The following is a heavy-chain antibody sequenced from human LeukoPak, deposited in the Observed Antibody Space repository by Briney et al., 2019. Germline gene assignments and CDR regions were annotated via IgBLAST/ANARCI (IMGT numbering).Heavy chain of an antibody. CDR3: AKDIPGAVWEFPGVFDY. CDR2: IRFDGSNK. J-gene: IGHJ4*02. D-gene: IGHD1-26*01. Sequence: GGSLRLSCTVSGITFSSYGMHWARQAPGEGLEWVASIRFDGSNKYYADSVKGRFTISRDDSMSTLYLQLNSLRIDDTAFYYCAKDIPGAVWEFPGVFDYWGQGTLVTVSS. CDR1: GITFSSYG. V-gene: IGHV3-30*02.